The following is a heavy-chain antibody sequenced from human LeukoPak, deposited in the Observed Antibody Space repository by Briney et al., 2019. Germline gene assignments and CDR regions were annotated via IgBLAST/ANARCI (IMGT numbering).Heavy chain of an antibody. J-gene: IGHJ4*02. V-gene: IGHV3-23*01. CDR3: ANEIRPNDY. Sequence: GGSLRLSCAASEFDFSSHAMTWVRQAPGKGLGWVSAISISGSKTYYADSVKGRFTISRDNSKNTLYLQVNSLRAEDTAVYYCANEIRPNDYWGQGTQVTVSS. CDR2: ISISGSKT. D-gene: IGHD4-17*01. CDR1: EFDFSSHA.